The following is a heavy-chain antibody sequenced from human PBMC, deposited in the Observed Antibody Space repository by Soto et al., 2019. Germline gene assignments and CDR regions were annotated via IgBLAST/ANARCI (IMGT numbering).Heavy chain of an antibody. J-gene: IGHJ4*02. V-gene: IGHV3-23*01. Sequence: GGSLRLSCAASGFTFSSYAMSWVRQAPGKGLEWVSAISGSGGSIYYADSVKGRFTISRDNSKNTLYLQMNSLRAEDTAVYYCAKGHDFWSGYTESDYWGQGTLVTVSS. CDR1: GFTFSSYA. CDR2: ISGSGGSI. D-gene: IGHD3-3*01. CDR3: AKGHDFWSGYTESDY.